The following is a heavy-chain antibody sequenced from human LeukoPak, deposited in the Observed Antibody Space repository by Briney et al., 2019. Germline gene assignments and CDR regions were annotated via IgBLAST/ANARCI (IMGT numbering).Heavy chain of an antibody. V-gene: IGHV4-34*01. Sequence: SETLSLTCAVYGGSFSGYYWSWIRQPPGKGLEWIGEINHCGSTNYNPSLKSRVTISVDTSKNQFSLKLSSVTAADTAVYYCARVRRITMVRGVIQRWYFDYWGQGTLVTVSS. J-gene: IGHJ4*02. CDR1: GGSFSGYY. CDR2: INHCGST. CDR3: ARVRRITMVRGVIQRWYFDY. D-gene: IGHD3-10*01.